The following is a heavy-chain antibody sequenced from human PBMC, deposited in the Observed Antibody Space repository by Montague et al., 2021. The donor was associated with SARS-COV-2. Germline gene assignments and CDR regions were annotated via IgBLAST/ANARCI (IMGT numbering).Heavy chain of an antibody. Sequence: SETLSLTCTVSGGSISSYYWSWIRQPPGKGLEWIGYIYYSGSTNYNPSLKSQVTISVDTSKNQFSLKLSSVTAADTAVYYCARDKPDYDFWPGYGMDVWGQGTTVTVSS. D-gene: IGHD3-3*01. CDR1: GGSISSYY. CDR2: IYYSGST. V-gene: IGHV4-59*01. J-gene: IGHJ6*02. CDR3: ARDKPDYDFWPGYGMDV.